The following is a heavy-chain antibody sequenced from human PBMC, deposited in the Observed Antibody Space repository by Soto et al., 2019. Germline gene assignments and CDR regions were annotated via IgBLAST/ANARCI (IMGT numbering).Heavy chain of an antibody. J-gene: IGHJ4*02. CDR2: IYYSGST. V-gene: IGHV4-59*01. CDR3: ARGKHYGAFDY. Sequence: ASETLSLTCTVAGGSISSYYGSWIRQPPGKGLEWVGYIYYSGSTNYNPSLKSRVTISVDTSKNQFSLKLSSVTAADTAVYYCARGKHYGAFDYWGQGTLVTVSS. CDR1: GGSISSYY. D-gene: IGHD3-10*01.